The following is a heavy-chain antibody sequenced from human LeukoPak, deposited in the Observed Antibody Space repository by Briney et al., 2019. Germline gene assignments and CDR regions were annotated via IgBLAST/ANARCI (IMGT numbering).Heavy chain of an antibody. V-gene: IGHV3-23*01. Sequence: GGSLRLSCAASGFTFSSYAMSWVRQAPGKGLEWVSAISAGGDTTYTADSVRGRFTISRDNSKNTLYLQMNTLTAEDTALYYCAGISYSGTWPVGYWGQGTLVTV. D-gene: IGHD6-25*01. CDR3: AGISYSGTWPVGY. J-gene: IGHJ4*02. CDR1: GFTFSSYA. CDR2: ISAGGDTT.